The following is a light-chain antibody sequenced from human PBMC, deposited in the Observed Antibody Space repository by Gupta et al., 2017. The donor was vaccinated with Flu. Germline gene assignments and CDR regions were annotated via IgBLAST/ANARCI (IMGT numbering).Light chain of an antibody. Sequence: TGTLTCGLSSGSVSTSYYPSWHQQTPGQAPRTLIYSTNTRSSGVPDRFSGSILGNKAALTITGAQADDESDYYCVLYMGSGISVFGGGTKLTVL. CDR3: VLYMGSGISV. CDR2: STN. V-gene: IGLV8-61*01. CDR1: SGSVSTSYY. J-gene: IGLJ3*02.